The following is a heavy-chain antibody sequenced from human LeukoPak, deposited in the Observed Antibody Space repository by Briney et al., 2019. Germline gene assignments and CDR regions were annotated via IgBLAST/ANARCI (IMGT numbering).Heavy chain of an antibody. V-gene: IGHV3-53*01. Sequence: GGSLRLSCAASGFTVTSSYMNWVRQAPGKGLEWVSLIYSGGLTFYADSVEGRFTVSRDRSRNTLYLQMKSLRAEDTAVCFCAKDGDYGDTTTPGYWGQGTLVTVSS. CDR1: GFTVTSSY. CDR3: AKDGDYGDTTTPGY. CDR2: IYSGGLT. J-gene: IGHJ4*02. D-gene: IGHD4-17*01.